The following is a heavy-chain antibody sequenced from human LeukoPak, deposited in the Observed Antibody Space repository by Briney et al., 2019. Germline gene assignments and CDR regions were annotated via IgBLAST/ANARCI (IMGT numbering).Heavy chain of an antibody. CDR2: IWYDGSNK. J-gene: IGHJ4*02. CDR3: ARDKAHGYSYVGY. V-gene: IGHV3-33*01. CDR1: GFTFSSYG. Sequence: GRSLRLSCAASGFTFSSYGMHRVRQAPGKGLEWVAVIWYDGSNKYYADSVKGRFTISRDNSKNTLYLQMNSLRAEDTAVYYCARDKAHGYSYVGYWGQGTLVTVSS. D-gene: IGHD5-18*01.